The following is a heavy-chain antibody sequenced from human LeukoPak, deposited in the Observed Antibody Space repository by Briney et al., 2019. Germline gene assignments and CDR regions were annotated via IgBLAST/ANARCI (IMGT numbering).Heavy chain of an antibody. V-gene: IGHV4-34*01. CDR3: ARLFEGYYFDY. J-gene: IGHJ4*02. Sequence: SETLSLTCAVYGGSFSTYYWTSIRQSPGKGLEWIGEINHSGSTNYNPSLKSRVTISVDTSKNQFSLKLSSVTAADTAVYYCARLFEGYYFDYWGQGTLVTVSS. CDR1: GGSFSTYY. CDR2: INHSGST.